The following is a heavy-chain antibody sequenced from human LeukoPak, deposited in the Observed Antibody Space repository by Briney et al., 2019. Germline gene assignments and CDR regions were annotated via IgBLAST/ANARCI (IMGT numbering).Heavy chain of an antibody. CDR2: IDTSGST. CDR1: GGSISSYY. Sequence: SETLSLTWTVSGGSISSYYWSWIRQPAGKGLEWLWRIDTSGSTNYNPSLKSRVTMSVDTSKSQFSLDLSSVTAADTAVYYFARHGHDTGNYEVHFDHWGQGALVTVSS. CDR3: ARHGHDTGNYEVHFDH. V-gene: IGHV4-4*07. J-gene: IGHJ4*02. D-gene: IGHD3-9*01.